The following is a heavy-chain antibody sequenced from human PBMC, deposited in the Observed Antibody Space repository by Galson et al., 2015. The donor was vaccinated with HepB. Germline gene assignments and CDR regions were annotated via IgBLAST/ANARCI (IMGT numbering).Heavy chain of an antibody. CDR1: GFTFSSYS. J-gene: IGHJ3*02. D-gene: IGHD1-26*01. Sequence: SLRLSCAASGFTFSSYSMNWVRQAPGKGLEWVSSISSSSSYIYYADSVKGRFTISRDNAKNSLYLQMNSLRAEDTAVYYCARDRWELLSGLDDAFDIWGQGTMVTVSS. V-gene: IGHV3-21*01. CDR3: ARDRWELLSGLDDAFDI. CDR2: ISSSSSYI.